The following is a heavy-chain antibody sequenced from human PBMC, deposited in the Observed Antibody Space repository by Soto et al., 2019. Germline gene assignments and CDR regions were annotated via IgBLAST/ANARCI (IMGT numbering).Heavy chain of an antibody. V-gene: IGHV3-9*01. D-gene: IGHD3-10*01. CDR1: GFTFGDYA. CDR2: ISWNGAAS. Sequence: EVQLVESGGGLVQPGGSLRLSCAASGFTFGDYAIHWVRQAPGKGLEWVSGISWNGAASGYVDSVKGRFSISRDNTKNTLNIQMNSLRSDETDRYCWANVPVAGSGFDCWGQGTLVTVSS. J-gene: IGHJ4*02. CDR3: ANVPVAGSGFDC.